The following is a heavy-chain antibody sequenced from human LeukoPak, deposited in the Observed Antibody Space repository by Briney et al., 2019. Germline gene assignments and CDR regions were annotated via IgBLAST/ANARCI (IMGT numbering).Heavy chain of an antibody. D-gene: IGHD3-10*01. J-gene: IGHJ3*02. Sequence: GRSLRLSCAASGFTFSSYGMHWVRQAPGKGLEWVAVISYDGSNKYYADSVKGRFTISRDNSKNTLYLQMSSLRAEDTAVYYCARDPGGDAFDIWGQGTMVTVSS. CDR3: ARDPGGDAFDI. V-gene: IGHV3-30*03. CDR2: ISYDGSNK. CDR1: GFTFSSYG.